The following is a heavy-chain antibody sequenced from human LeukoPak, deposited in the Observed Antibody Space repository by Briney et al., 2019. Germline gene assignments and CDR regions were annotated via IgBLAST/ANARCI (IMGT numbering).Heavy chain of an antibody. V-gene: IGHV3-30*04. CDR3: ARGDRGWYPAY. J-gene: IGHJ4*02. CDR1: GFSFGDYA. Sequence: GRSLRLSCAASGFSFGDYAMPWVRQAPGKGLEWVALISYDGRDEYYADSVKGRFTISRDNPKNTVSLQMNSLRPEDTAVYYCARGDRGWYPAYWGQGTLVTVSS. CDR2: ISYDGRDE. D-gene: IGHD6-19*01.